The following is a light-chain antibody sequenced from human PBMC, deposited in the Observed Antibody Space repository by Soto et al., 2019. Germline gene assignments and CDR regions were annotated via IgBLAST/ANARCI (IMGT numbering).Light chain of an antibody. Sequence: QSALTQPASMSGSLGQSITISCTGTSSDIGRYKFVSWYQHHPGKAPKLIIYEATQRPSGVPYRFSGSKSGNTASLTISGLQAEDEADYYCTSYTSTSPYVFGRGTQLTVL. J-gene: IGLJ7*01. CDR3: TSYTSTSPYV. CDR2: EAT. V-gene: IGLV2-14*01. CDR1: SSDIGRYKF.